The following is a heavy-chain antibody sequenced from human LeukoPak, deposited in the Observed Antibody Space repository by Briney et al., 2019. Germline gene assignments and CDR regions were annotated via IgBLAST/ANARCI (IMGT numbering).Heavy chain of an antibody. CDR1: GFTFSSYA. J-gene: IGHJ4*02. Sequence: GGSLRLSCAASGFTFSSYAMHWVRQAPGKGLEWVAVISYDGSNKYYADSVKGRFAISRDNSKNTLYLQMNSLRAEDTAVYYCARDPYYYDSSGYFDYWGQGTLVTVSS. CDR2: ISYDGSNK. D-gene: IGHD3-22*01. V-gene: IGHV3-30*09. CDR3: ARDPYYYDSSGYFDY.